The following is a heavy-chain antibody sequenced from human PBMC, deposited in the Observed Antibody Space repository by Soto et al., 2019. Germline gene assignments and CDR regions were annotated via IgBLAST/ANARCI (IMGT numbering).Heavy chain of an antibody. J-gene: IGHJ6*03. Sequence: SGGSLRLSCAASGFTFSSYWMHWVRQAPGKGLVWVSRINSDGSSTSYADSVKGRFTISRDNAKNTLYLQMNSLRAEDTAVYYCARYYDFWSGPSYYYYYMDVWGKGTTVTVSS. CDR3: ARYYDFWSGPSYYYYYMDV. V-gene: IGHV3-74*01. CDR1: GFTFSSYW. CDR2: INSDGSST. D-gene: IGHD3-3*01.